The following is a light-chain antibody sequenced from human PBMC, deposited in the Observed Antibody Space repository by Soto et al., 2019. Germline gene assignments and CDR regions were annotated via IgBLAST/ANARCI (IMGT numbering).Light chain of an antibody. CDR1: SSDIGAHNF. Sequence: QSALTQPASVSGSPGQAITVSCSGTSSDIGAHNFVSWYQQHPGKAPKLIIYEVINRPSGVSDRFSGSKSGNTASLTISGLQSEDEADYYCNSYTTSNTFVFSSGTKLTVL. CDR2: EVI. V-gene: IGLV2-14*03. CDR3: NSYTTSNTFV. J-gene: IGLJ1*01.